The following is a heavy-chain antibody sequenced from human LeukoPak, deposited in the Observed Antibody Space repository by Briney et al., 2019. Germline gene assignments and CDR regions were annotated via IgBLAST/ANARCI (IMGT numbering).Heavy chain of an antibody. CDR1: GFTVSSNY. V-gene: IGHV3-53*01. CDR2: IYSGGST. J-gene: IGHJ4*02. Sequence: PGGSLRLSCAASGFTVSSNYMSWVRQAPGKGLEWVSVIYSGGSTYYADSVKGRFTISRDNSKNTLYLQMNSLRAEDTAVYYCAKVQYDFWSGQTDYWGQGTLVTVSS. CDR3: AKVQYDFWSGQTDY. D-gene: IGHD3-3*01.